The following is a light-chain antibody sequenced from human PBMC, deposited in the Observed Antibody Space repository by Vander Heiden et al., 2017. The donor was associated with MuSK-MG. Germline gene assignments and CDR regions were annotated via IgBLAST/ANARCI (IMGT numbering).Light chain of an antibody. CDR1: SDSVSSTHY. CDR3: VLYIGSGISV. J-gene: IGLJ3*02. CDR2: STN. V-gene: IGLV8-61*01. Sequence: QTVVTQEPSFSVSPGGTVTLTCGLTSDSVSSTHYACWYQQAPGRSPRTLVYSTNSRSSGVPDRFSGSILGNKAALTIAGAQADDEADYYCVLYIGSGISVFGGGTKLTVL.